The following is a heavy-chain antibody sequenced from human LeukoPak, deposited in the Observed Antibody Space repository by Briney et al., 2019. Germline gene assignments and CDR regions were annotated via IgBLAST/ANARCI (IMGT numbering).Heavy chain of an antibody. D-gene: IGHD3-22*01. CDR2: MNPNSGNT. CDR3: ARGPYDSSGYRFDC. V-gene: IGHV1-8*01. Sequence: GSVKVSCKASGYTFTSYDITWVRQATGQGLEWMGWMNPNSGNTGYAQKFQGRVTMTKNTSISTAYMELSSLRSEDTAVYYCARGPYDSSGYRFDCWGQGILVTVSS. J-gene: IGHJ4*02. CDR1: GYTFTSYD.